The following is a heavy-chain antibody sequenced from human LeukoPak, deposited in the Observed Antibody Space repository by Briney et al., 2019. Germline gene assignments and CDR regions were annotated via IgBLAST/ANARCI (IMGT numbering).Heavy chain of an antibody. CDR2: INSDGSST. CDR3: ARVAYYYYGMDA. D-gene: IGHD5-12*01. CDR1: GFTFNNYW. Sequence: GGSLRLSCAASGFTFNNYWMPWVRQAPGKGLVWVSRINSDGSSTNYADSVRGRFTISRDNAKKTLYLQLNSLRADDTGVYYCARVAYYYYGMDAWGQGTTVIVSS. V-gene: IGHV3-74*01. J-gene: IGHJ6*02.